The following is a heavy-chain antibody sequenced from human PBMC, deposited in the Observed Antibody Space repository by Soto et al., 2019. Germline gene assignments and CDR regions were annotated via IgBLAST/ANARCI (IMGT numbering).Heavy chain of an antibody. CDR1: GGSISRRDYY. Sequence: QVQLQESGPGLVKPSQTLSLTCSVSGGSISRRDYYWSWIRQPPGKCLECIGYIYYYRYTYYNPSLKSRVIISLDTSKNQFSLKLSSVTAADTAVYYCARGRYFDWLVDYWGQGTLVTVSS. D-gene: IGHD3-9*01. J-gene: IGHJ4*02. V-gene: IGHV4-30-4*01. CDR3: ARGRYFDWLVDY. CDR2: IYYYRYT.